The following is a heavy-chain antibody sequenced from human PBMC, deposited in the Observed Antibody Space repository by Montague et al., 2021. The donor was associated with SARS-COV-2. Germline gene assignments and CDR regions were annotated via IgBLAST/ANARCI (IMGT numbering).Heavy chain of an antibody. CDR1: GGSISSYY. CDR2: IYNSGST. V-gene: IGHV4-59*01. D-gene: IGHD6-19*01. CDR3: ARGSGWMGNAFDI. J-gene: IGHJ3*02. Sequence: SETLSLTCTVSGGSISSYYWSWIRQPPGKGLEWIGYIYNSGSTNYNPSLKSRVTISVDTSKNQLSLKLSSVTAADTAVYYCARGSGWMGNAFDIWGQGTMVTVSS.